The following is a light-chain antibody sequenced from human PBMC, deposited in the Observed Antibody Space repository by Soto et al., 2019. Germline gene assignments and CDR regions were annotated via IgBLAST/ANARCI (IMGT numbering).Light chain of an antibody. CDR1: SSNIGAGYA. J-gene: IGLJ2*01. CDR2: SND. V-gene: IGLV1-40*01. Sequence: QSVLPQPPSVSGAPGQRVTISCTGTSSNIGAGYAVHWYQPLPGTAPKLLIYSNDNRPSTVPDRISASNSGTSASLAIAELQAEDEPHYYSQSYEDGRSSPVFGGRTKLT. CDR3: QSYEDGRSSPV.